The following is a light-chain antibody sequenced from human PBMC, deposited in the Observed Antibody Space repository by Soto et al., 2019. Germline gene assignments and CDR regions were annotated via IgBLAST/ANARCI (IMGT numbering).Light chain of an antibody. J-gene: IGLJ1*01. CDR2: DVT. CDR1: SNDIGGYNH. CDR3: SLYTSSSTSYV. V-gene: IGLV2-14*01. Sequence: QSALTQPASVYGSPGQSITISCSGSSNDIGGYNHVSWYQQHPGKAPKVMIYDVTNRPSGVSNRFSGSKSGNTASLTISGLQAEDEADYYCSLYTSSSTSYVFGTGTKVTVL.